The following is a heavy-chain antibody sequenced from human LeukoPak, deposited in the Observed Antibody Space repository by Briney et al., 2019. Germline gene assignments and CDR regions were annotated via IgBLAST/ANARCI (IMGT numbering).Heavy chain of an antibody. D-gene: IGHD5-18*01. CDR2: ISGSGDST. CDR1: KFTFSNYA. Sequence: GGSLRLSCAASKFTFSNYAMSWVRQAPGKGLEWVSAISGSGDSTYYADSVKGRFTISRDNAKNSLYLQMNSLRAEDTAVYYCARDSGRGYIYGYPDYWGQGTLVTVSS. CDR3: ARDSGRGYIYGYPDY. J-gene: IGHJ4*02. V-gene: IGHV3-23*01.